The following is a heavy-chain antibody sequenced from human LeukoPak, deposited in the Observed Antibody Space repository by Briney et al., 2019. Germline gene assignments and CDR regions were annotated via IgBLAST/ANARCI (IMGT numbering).Heavy chain of an antibody. CDR3: AGANRGYEY. CDR1: GFTFNNYD. Sequence: GGSLRLSCAASGFTFNNYDMHWVRQAPGKGLEYVSAINSNGDMKYYATSVKGRFTISRDNSKNTLYLQMGSLRAEDMAVYYCAGANRGYEYWGQGTLVSVSS. CDR2: INSNGDMK. J-gene: IGHJ4*02. V-gene: IGHV3-64*01. D-gene: IGHD5-12*01.